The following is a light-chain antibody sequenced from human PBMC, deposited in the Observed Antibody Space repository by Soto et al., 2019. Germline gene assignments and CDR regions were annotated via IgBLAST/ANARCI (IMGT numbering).Light chain of an antibody. V-gene: IGLV1-40*01. Sequence: QSVLTQPPSVSGAPGQRVTISCTGSSSNIGAGYAVHWYQQLPGTAPKLLIYLNSRRPSGVPDRFSGSKSGTSASLAISGLQSEDEAEYYCATWDDSLNLLYVFGTGTKVTVL. CDR2: LNS. J-gene: IGLJ1*01. CDR3: ATWDDSLNLLYV. CDR1: SSNIGAGYA.